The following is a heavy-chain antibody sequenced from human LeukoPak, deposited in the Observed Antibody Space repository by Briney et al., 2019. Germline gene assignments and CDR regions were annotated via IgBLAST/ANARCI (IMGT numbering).Heavy chain of an antibody. CDR1: GGTFSSYA. J-gene: IGHJ5*02. CDR2: IIPIFGTA. Sequence: SVKVSCKASGGTFSSYAISWVRQAPGQGLEWMGGIIPIFGTANYAQKFQGGVTITTDESTSTAYMELSSLRSEDTAVYYCARAWYNWNYGRSDWFDPWGQGTLVTVSS. V-gene: IGHV1-69*05. CDR3: ARAWYNWNYGRSDWFDP. D-gene: IGHD1-7*01.